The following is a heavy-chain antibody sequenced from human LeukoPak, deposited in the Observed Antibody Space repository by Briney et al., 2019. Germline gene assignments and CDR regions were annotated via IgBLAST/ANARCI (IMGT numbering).Heavy chain of an antibody. V-gene: IGHV3-23*01. J-gene: IGHJ4*02. CDR1: GFTFSRHA. CDR3: AKGGYSSGWDY. CDR2: ISGSGGST. D-gene: IGHD6-19*01. Sequence: PGGSLRLSCAASGFTFSRHAMRWVRQAPGEGREWVSAISGSGGSTYYADSVKGRLTISRDNSKNTLYLQMNSLRAEDTAVYYCAKGGYSSGWDYWGQGTLVTVSS.